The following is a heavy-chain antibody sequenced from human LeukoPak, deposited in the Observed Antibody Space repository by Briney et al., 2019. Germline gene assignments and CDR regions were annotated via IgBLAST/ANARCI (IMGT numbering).Heavy chain of an antibody. CDR2: SEYSGTTS. V-gene: IGHV3-48*02. Sequence: GGSLRLSCATSTFAFSSYSMNWVRQAPGKGLEWVSYSEYSGTTSYYADSVKGRFTVSRDNAKNSLYLQMSSLRDEDTAVYYCARILGFTLDYWGQGTPVTVSS. CDR1: TFAFSSYS. J-gene: IGHJ4*02. CDR3: ARILGFTLDY.